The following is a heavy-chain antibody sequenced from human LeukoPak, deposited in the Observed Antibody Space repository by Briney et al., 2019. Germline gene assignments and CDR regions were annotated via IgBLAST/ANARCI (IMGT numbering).Heavy chain of an antibody. V-gene: IGHV1-2*02. D-gene: IGHD1-26*01. CDR1: GYTFTGYY. J-gene: IGHJ4*02. CDR2: INPNSGGT. CDR3: ARVVRGSNYFDY. Sequence: ASVKVSCTASGYTFTGYYMHWVRQAPGQGLEWMGWINPNSGGTNYAQKFQGRVTMTRDTSISTAYMELSRLRSDDTAVYYCARVVRGSNYFDYWGQGTLVTVSS.